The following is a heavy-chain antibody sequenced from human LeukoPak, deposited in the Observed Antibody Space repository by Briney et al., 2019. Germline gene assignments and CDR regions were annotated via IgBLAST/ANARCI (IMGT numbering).Heavy chain of an antibody. Sequence: PGGSLRLSRAASGFTFSSYWMHWVRQAPGKGLVWVSRINSDGSSTSYADSVKGRFTISRDNAKNTLYLQMNSLRAEDTAVYYCARAEVNYDFWSGYLEQHQDFDYWGQGTLVTVSS. CDR2: INSDGSST. J-gene: IGHJ4*02. V-gene: IGHV3-74*01. D-gene: IGHD3-3*01. CDR1: GFTFSSYW. CDR3: ARAEVNYDFWSGYLEQHQDFDY.